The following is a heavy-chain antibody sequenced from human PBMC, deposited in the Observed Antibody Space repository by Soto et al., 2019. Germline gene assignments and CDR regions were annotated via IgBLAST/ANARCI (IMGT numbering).Heavy chain of an antibody. J-gene: IGHJ4*02. CDR2: ISGSGGST. D-gene: IGHD3-22*01. CDR3: AKEVRSMIVVVITSFDY. CDR1: GFTFSSYA. Sequence: EVQLLESGGGLVQPGGSLRLSCAASGFTFSSYAMSWVRQAPGKGLEWVSVISGSGGSTYYADSVKGRFTISRDNSKNTLYLQMNSLRAEDTAVYYCAKEVRSMIVVVITSFDYWGQGTLVTVSS. V-gene: IGHV3-23*01.